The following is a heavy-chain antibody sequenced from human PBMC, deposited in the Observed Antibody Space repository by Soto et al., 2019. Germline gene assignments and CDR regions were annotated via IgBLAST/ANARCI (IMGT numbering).Heavy chain of an antibody. V-gene: IGHV1-69*13. D-gene: IGHD3-9*01. CDR3: ARDRVDDILTGYLAPGYYYGMDV. CDR1: GGTFSSYA. Sequence: SVKVSCKXSGGTFSSYAISWVRQAPGQGLEWMGGIIPIFGTANYAQKFQGRVTITADESTSTAYMELSSLRSEDTAVYYCARDRVDDILTGYLAPGYYYGMDVWGQGTTVTVSS. CDR2: IIPIFGTA. J-gene: IGHJ6*02.